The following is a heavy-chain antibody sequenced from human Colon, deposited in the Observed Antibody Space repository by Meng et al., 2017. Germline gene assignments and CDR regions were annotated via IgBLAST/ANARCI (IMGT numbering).Heavy chain of an antibody. D-gene: IGHD3-22*01. CDR3: ARDFHSTMTVFDS. V-gene: IGHV4-4*02. CDR1: GGSITNDNW. J-gene: IGHJ4*02. Sequence: QVTLQEAGRGLVKPSGTLSLNCAVSGGSITNDNWWSWVRQPPGKGLEWIGEIFHAGNTNYNPSLKSRVTMSLDKSKNQFSLTLTSVTAADTAVYYCARDFHSTMTVFDSWGQGTLVTVSS. CDR2: IFHAGNT.